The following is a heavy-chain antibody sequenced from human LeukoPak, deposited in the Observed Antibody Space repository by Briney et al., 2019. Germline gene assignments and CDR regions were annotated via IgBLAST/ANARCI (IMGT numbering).Heavy chain of an antibody. CDR3: AREGSCYYDSSGYDWNAFDI. D-gene: IGHD3-22*01. CDR1: GYTFTSYD. CDR2: LNPNSGNT. J-gene: IGHJ3*02. Sequence: ASVKVSCKASGYTFTSYDINWVRQAPGKGLEWMGWLNPNSGNTGYAQKFQGRVTMTRNTSISTAYMELSSLRSGDTAVYYCAREGSCYYDSSGYDWNAFDIWGQGTMVTVSS. V-gene: IGHV1-8*01.